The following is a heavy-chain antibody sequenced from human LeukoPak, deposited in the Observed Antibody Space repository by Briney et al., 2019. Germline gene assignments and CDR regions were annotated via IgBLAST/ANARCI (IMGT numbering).Heavy chain of an antibody. CDR2: INHSGST. CDR3: ARGWHCSSTSCYVYYYYYGMVV. D-gene: IGHD2-2*01. CDR1: GGSFSGYY. Sequence: SETLSLTCAVYGGSFSGYYWSWIRQPPGKGLEWIGEINHSGSTNYNPSLKSRVTISVDTSKNQFSLKLSSVTAADTAVYYCARGWHCSSTSCYVYYYYYGMVVWGQGTTVTVSS. V-gene: IGHV4-34*01. J-gene: IGHJ6*02.